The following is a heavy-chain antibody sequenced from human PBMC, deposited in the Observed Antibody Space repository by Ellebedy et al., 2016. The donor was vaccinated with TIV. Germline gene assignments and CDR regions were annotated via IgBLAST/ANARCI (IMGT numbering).Heavy chain of an antibody. CDR2: IFHSGNT. CDR1: GGSISSANW. CDR3: ARGPGDYSDSYGYYYD. J-gene: IGHJ4*02. V-gene: IGHV4-4*02. Sequence: SETLSLTCAVSGGSISSANWWSWVRQPPGTGLEWIGEIFHSGNTNYNPSLKSRVTISVDKSKNHFSLNLNSVTAADTAVYYCARGPGDYSDSYGYYYDWGQGTLVTVSS. D-gene: IGHD3-22*01.